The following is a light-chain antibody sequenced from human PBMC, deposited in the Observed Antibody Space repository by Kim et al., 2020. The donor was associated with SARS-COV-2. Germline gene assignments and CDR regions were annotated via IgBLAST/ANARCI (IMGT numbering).Light chain of an antibody. J-gene: IGKJ1*01. Sequence: EIVMTQSPSTLSVSPGERATLSCRASQSVSINLAWYQQKPGQAPRLLIYGASTRATGIPARFSGSGSGTEFTLTLSSLQSEDFAVYYCQQYNNWPRAFGQGTQVEIQ. CDR3: QQYNNWPRA. V-gene: IGKV3-15*01. CDR2: GAS. CDR1: QSVSIN.